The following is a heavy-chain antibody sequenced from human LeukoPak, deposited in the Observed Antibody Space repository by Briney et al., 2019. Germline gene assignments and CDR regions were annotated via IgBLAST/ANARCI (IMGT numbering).Heavy chain of an antibody. D-gene: IGHD6-19*01. CDR3: ARGPGITVAGGDDY. CDR1: GYTFTGYY. V-gene: IGHV1-2*06. Sequence: ASVKVSCKASGYTFTGYYMHWVRQAPGQGLEWVGRINPNSGDTNYAQKFQGRVTMTRDTSISTAYMELSSLRSDDTALYYCARGPGITVAGGDDYWGQGALVTVSS. CDR2: INPNSGDT. J-gene: IGHJ4*02.